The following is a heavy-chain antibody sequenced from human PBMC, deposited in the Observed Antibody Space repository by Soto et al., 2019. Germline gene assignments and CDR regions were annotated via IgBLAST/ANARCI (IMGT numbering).Heavy chain of an antibody. CDR2: INSDGSST. Sequence: PGGSLRLSCAASGFTFCSYWMHWVRQAPGKGLVWVSRINSDGSSTSYADSVKGRFTISRDNAKNTLYLQMNSLRAEDTAVYYCAIRASYYDSSGYFDYWGQGTLVTVSS. D-gene: IGHD3-22*01. J-gene: IGHJ4*02. V-gene: IGHV3-74*01. CDR1: GFTFCSYW. CDR3: AIRASYYDSSGYFDY.